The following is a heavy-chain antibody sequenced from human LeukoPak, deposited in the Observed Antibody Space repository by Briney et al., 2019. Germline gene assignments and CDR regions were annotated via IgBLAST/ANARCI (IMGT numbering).Heavy chain of an antibody. J-gene: IGHJ4*02. V-gene: IGHV3-48*04. Sequence: GGSLRLSCAASGFTFSSYSMNWVRQAPGKGLEWVSYISSSSSTIYYADSVKGRFTISRDNAKNSLYLQMNSLKTEETAVYYCTRHRGEAAAGPFDYWGQGTLVTVSS. D-gene: IGHD6-13*01. CDR2: ISSSSSTI. CDR1: GFTFSSYS. CDR3: TRHRGEAAAGPFDY.